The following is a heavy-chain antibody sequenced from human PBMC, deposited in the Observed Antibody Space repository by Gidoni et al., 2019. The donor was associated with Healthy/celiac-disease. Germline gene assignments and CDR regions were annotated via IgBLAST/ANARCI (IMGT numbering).Heavy chain of an antibody. CDR2: INHSGST. CDR1: GGSFSGYY. Sequence: QVQLQQWGAGLLKPSETLSLTCAVYGGSFSGYYWTWFRQPPGKGLEWIGEINHSGSTNYNPSLKSRVTISVDTSKNQFSLKLSSVTAADTAVYYCARRQSDSSGWYRPYQFHFWFDPWGQGTLVTVSS. CDR3: ARRQSDSSGWYRPYQFHFWFDP. D-gene: IGHD6-19*01. J-gene: IGHJ5*02. V-gene: IGHV4-34*01.